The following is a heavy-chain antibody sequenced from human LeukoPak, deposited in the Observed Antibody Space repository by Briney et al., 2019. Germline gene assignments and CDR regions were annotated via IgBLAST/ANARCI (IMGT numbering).Heavy chain of an antibody. Sequence: GGSLRLSCAASGFTFSRDWMHWVRQAPGKGLEWVSIIIGSSGSTFYADSVKGRFTISRDNSKNTLYLQLNSLRLEDTAVYYCAKGGYDYIEVAYFDFWGQGTLVTVSS. CDR1: GFTFSRDW. CDR3: AKGGYDYIEVAYFDF. CDR2: IIGSSGST. V-gene: IGHV3-23*01. J-gene: IGHJ4*02. D-gene: IGHD5-12*01.